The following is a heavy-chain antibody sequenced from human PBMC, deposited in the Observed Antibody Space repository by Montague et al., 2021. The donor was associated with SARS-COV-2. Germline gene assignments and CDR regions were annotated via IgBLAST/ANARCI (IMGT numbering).Heavy chain of an antibody. CDR3: ARGSYGPVAFDI. Sequence: SESLSLTCTVSGGSISRYYRSWIRQHPGKELQWIGYINYSGSTNYNPSFKSRVTILLDTSKNQLSLVMNSVTAAETAVYYCARGSYGPVAFDIWGQGTMVTVSS. CDR1: GGSISRYY. CDR2: INYSGST. J-gene: IGHJ3*02. V-gene: IGHV4-59*01. D-gene: IGHD5-18*01.